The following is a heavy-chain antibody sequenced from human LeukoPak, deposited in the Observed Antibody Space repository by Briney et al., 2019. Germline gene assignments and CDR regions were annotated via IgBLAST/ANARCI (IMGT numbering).Heavy chain of an antibody. D-gene: IGHD2-15*01. Sequence: SETLSLTCAVYGGSFSGYYWSWIRQPPGKGLEWIGEINHSGSTNYNPSLKSRVTISVDRSKNQFSLKLSSVTAADTAVYYCARRVVLENYFDYWGQGTLVTVSS. CDR3: ARRVVLENYFDY. J-gene: IGHJ4*02. CDR1: GGSFSGYY. V-gene: IGHV4-34*01. CDR2: INHSGST.